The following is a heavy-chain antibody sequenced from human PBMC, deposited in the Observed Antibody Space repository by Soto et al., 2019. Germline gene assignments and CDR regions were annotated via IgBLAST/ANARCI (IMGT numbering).Heavy chain of an antibody. Sequence: QVQLVESGGGLVKPGGSLRLSCVASGFTFSDHYMTWIRQAPGKGLEWLSYISTSSSYTNYADSVKGRFTISRDNAMNPRYRQMTSLRAEDTAVYYCARPRHTGYFDYWGQGTLSPSPQ. CDR2: ISTSSSYT. J-gene: IGHJ4*02. CDR3: ARPRHTGYFDY. CDR1: GFTFSDHY. V-gene: IGHV3-11*05.